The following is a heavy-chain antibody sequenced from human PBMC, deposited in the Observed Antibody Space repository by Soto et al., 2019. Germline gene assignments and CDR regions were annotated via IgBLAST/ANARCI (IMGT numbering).Heavy chain of an antibody. CDR1: GFTFSSYA. CDR2: ISGSGGST. D-gene: IGHD3-10*01. J-gene: IGHJ4*02. V-gene: IGHV3-23*01. CDR3: VLWFGELSYQYYFDY. Sequence: GGSLRLSCAASGFTFSSYAMSWVRQAPGKGLEWVSAISGSGGSTYYADSVKGRSTISRDNSKNTLYLQMNSLRAEDTAVYYCVLWFGELSYQYYFDYWGQGTLVTVSS.